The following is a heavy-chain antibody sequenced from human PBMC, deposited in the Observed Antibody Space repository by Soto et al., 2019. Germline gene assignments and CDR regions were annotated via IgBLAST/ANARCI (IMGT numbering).Heavy chain of an antibody. CDR1: GYTFTSYA. CDR3: ARDGFDSSGSDY. J-gene: IGHJ4*02. CDR2: INAGNGNT. V-gene: IGHV1-3*01. Sequence: QVQLVQSGAEVKKPGASVKVSCKASGYTFTSYAMHWVRQAPGQRLEWMGWINAGNGNTTYSQKFQGRVTITRDTSASTAYMELSSLRSEDTAVYYCARDGFDSSGSDYWGQGTLVTVSS. D-gene: IGHD3-22*01.